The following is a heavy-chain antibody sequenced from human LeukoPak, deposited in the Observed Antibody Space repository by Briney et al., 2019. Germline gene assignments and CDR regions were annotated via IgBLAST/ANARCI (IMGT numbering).Heavy chain of an antibody. D-gene: IGHD4-17*01. Sequence: SETLSLTCTVSGGSISSYYWSWIRQPPGKGLEWIGYIYYSGSTNYNPSLKSRVTISVDTSKNQFSLKLSSVTAADTAVYYCARAGYGEYTPDAFDIWGQGTMVTVSS. CDR2: IYYSGST. J-gene: IGHJ3*02. CDR1: GGSISSYY. CDR3: ARAGYGEYTPDAFDI. V-gene: IGHV4-59*01.